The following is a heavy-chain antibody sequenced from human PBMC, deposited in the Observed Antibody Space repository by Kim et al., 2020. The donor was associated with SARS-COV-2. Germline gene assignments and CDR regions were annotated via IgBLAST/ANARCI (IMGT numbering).Heavy chain of an antibody. Sequence: SETLSLTCAVYGGSFSGYYWSWIRQPPGKGLEWIGEINHSGSTNYNPSLKSRVTISVDTSKNQFSLKLSSVTAADTAVYYCARVPAIPSIAARHGLTYYYYGMDVWGQGTTVTVSS. CDR2: INHSGST. J-gene: IGHJ6*02. V-gene: IGHV4-34*01. D-gene: IGHD6-6*01. CDR1: GGSFSGYY. CDR3: ARVPAIPSIAARHGLTYYYYGMDV.